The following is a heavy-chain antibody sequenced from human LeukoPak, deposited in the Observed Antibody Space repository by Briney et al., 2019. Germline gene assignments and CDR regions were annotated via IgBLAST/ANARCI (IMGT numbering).Heavy chain of an antibody. J-gene: IGHJ3*02. CDR1: GGSTSSYY. D-gene: IGHD1-1*01. Sequence: SETLSLTCTVSGGSTSSYYWSWIRQPPGKGLEWIGYIYYSGSTNYNPSLKSRVTISVDTSKNQFSLKLSSVTAADTAVYYCASDRYLGAFDIWGQGTMVTVSS. CDR3: ASDRYLGAFDI. CDR2: IYYSGST. V-gene: IGHV4-59*01.